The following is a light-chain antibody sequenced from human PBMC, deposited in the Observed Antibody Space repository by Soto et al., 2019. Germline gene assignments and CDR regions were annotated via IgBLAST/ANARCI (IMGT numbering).Light chain of an antibody. J-gene: IGKJ3*01. CDR1: QSVSSNY. V-gene: IGKV3-20*01. Sequence: EIVLTQSPGTLSLSPGATATLSCRASQSVSSNYLAWFQQKSGQAPRLLIYGASSRATGIPDRFSGSESGTDFTLTITRLEPEDFAVYYCHHYGKSPIYTFGPGTKVDFK. CDR2: GAS. CDR3: HHYGKSPIYT.